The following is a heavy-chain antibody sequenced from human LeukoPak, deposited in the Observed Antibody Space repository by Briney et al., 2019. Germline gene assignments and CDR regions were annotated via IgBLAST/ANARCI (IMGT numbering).Heavy chain of an antibody. J-gene: IGHJ4*02. CDR2: ISSSSSYI. V-gene: IGHV3-21*01. CDR1: GFTFSSYS. Sequence: PGGSLRLSCAASGFTFSSYSMNWVRQAPGKGLVWVSSISSSSSYIYYADSVKGRFTISRDNAKSSLYLQMNSLRAEDTAVYYCARAVSVSSYYFDCWGQGTLVTVSS. D-gene: IGHD5/OR15-5a*01. CDR3: ARAVSVSSYYFDC.